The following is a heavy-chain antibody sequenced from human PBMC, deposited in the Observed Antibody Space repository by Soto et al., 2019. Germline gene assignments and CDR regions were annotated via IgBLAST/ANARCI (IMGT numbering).Heavy chain of an antibody. J-gene: IGHJ4*02. CDR1: GYTFTSYG. Sequence: ASVKFSCKASGYTFTSYGNSWVRQAPGQGLEWMGWISAYNGNTNYAQKLQGRITMTTDTSTSTAYMELRSRRSDDTAVYYCARVRFRQLPAYWGQGTLVTVSS. CDR2: ISAYNGNT. CDR3: ARVRFRQLPAY. D-gene: IGHD2-2*01. V-gene: IGHV1-18*04.